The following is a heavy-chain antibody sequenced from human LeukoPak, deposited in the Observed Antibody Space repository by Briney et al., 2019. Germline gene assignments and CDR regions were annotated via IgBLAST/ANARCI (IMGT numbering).Heavy chain of an antibody. CDR1: GFTFSTYS. J-gene: IGHJ4*02. CDR3: ARARTYYYDSSGPLYFDY. CDR2: ISSSSSTI. D-gene: IGHD3-22*01. Sequence: GGSLRLSCAASGFTFSTYSMNWVRQAPGKGLEWVSYISSSSSTIYYADSVKGRFTISRDNAKNSLYLQMNSLRAEDTAVYYCARARTYYYDSSGPLYFDYWGQGTLVTVSS. V-gene: IGHV3-48*01.